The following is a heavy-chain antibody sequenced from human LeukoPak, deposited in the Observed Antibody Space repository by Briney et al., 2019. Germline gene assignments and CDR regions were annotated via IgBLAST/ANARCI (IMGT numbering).Heavy chain of an antibody. V-gene: IGHV1-69*06. CDR2: IIPIFGTA. Sequence: GSSVKVSCKASGGIFSSYAISWVRQAPGQGLEWMGGIIPIFGTANYAQKFQGRVTITADKSTSTAYMELSSLRSEDTAVYYCAREREGGLCFDYWGQGTLVTVSS. CDR1: GGIFSSYA. CDR3: AREREGGLCFDY. D-gene: IGHD3-16*01. J-gene: IGHJ4*02.